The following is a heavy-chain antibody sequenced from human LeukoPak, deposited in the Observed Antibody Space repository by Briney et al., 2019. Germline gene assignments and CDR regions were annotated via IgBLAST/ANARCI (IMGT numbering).Heavy chain of an antibody. D-gene: IGHD3-22*01. J-gene: IGHJ4*02. CDR3: ARGKYYYDSSGYKYYFDY. Sequence: GASVKASCKASGYTFTGYYMHWVRQAPGQGLEWMGRINPNSGGTNYAQKFQGRVTMTRDTSISTAYMELSRLRSDDTAVYYCARGKYYYDSSGYKYYFDYWGQGTLVTVSS. CDR1: GYTFTGYY. V-gene: IGHV1-2*06. CDR2: INPNSGGT.